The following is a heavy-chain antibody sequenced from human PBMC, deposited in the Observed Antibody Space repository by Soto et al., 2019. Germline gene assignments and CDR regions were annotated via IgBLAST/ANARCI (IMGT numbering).Heavy chain of an antibody. CDR3: ARDYEFYGGNGMDV. D-gene: IGHD4-17*01. CDR1: GFTFSSYS. CDR2: ISSSSSYI. V-gene: IGHV3-21*01. J-gene: IGHJ6*02. Sequence: LRLSCAASGFTFSSYSMNWVRQAPGKGLEWVSSISSSSSYIYYADSVKGRFTISRDNAKNSLYLQMNSLRAEDTAVYYCARDYEFYGGNGMDVWGQGTTVTVSS.